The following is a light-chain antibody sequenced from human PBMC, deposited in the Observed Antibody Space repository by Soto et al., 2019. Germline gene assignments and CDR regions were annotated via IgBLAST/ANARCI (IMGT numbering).Light chain of an antibody. V-gene: IGKV3-20*01. Sequence: EVVMTQSPATLSVSPCERGTLSCSASQRFGSSNLAWYQQKPGQAPRLLIYSTSSRATGIPDRFSGSGSGTDFTLTISRLEPEDFAVYYCQQYGNSPWTFGQGTKVDI. CDR3: QQYGNSPWT. CDR2: STS. J-gene: IGKJ1*01. CDR1: QRFGSSN.